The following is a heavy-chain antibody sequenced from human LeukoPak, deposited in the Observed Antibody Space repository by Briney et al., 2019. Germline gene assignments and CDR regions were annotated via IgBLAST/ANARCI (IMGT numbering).Heavy chain of an antibody. J-gene: IGHJ5*02. CDR1: GFTFSGYY. D-gene: IGHD3-10*01. Sequence: PGGSLRLSCAASGFTFSGYYMRWIRQAPGKGLEWVSYMSSSGSTISYADSVKGRFTISRDNAKNSVYLQMNSLRAEDTAVYYCARALYSSGSYNWFDPWGQGTLVTVSS. CDR3: ARALYSSGSYNWFDP. V-gene: IGHV3-11*04. CDR2: MSSSGSTI.